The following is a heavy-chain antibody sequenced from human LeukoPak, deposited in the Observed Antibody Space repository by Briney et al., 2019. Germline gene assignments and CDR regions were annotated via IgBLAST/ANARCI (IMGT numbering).Heavy chain of an antibody. CDR2: IHSGGST. D-gene: IGHD1-26*01. V-gene: IGHV3-53*01. J-gene: IGHJ4*02. CDR1: GFTVSSNY. Sequence: GGSLRLSCAASGFTVSSNYMSWVRQAPGKGLEWVSVIHSGGSTYYADSVKGRFTISRDNSKNTLYLQMNSLRAEDTAVHYCARDGVGAGFFDYWGQGTLVTVSS. CDR3: ARDGVGAGFFDY.